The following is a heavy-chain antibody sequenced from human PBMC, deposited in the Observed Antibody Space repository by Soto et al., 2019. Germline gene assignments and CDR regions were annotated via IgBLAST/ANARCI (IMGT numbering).Heavy chain of an antibody. CDR1: GFTFSSYA. Sequence: GGSLSLSCAASGFTFSSYAMSWVRQAPGKGLEWVSAISGSGGSTYYADSVKGRFTISRDNSKNTLYLQMNSLRADDTAVYYCAKDFNTAMVNSNDYWGQGTMVTVSS. J-gene: IGHJ4*01. CDR3: AKDFNTAMVNSNDY. CDR2: ISGSGGST. D-gene: IGHD5-18*01. V-gene: IGHV3-23*01.